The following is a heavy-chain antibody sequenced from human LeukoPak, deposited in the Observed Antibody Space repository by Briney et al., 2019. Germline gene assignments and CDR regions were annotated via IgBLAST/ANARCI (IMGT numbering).Heavy chain of an antibody. J-gene: IGHJ4*02. CDR2: INHSGST. CDR1: GGSFSGYY. Sequence: SETLPLTCAVYGGSFSGYYWSWIRQPPGKGLEWIGEINHSGSTNYNPSLKSRVTISVDTSKNQFSLKLSSVTAADTAVYYCAYSSSWYYYWGQGTLVTVSS. D-gene: IGHD6-13*01. CDR3: AYSSSWYYY. V-gene: IGHV4-34*01.